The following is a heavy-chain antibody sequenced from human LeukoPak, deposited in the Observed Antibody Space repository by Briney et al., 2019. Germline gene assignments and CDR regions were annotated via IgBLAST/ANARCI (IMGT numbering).Heavy chain of an antibody. D-gene: IGHD2-2*01. CDR3: ARDYCSSTSCLFDY. CDR1: GYTFTGYH. J-gene: IGHJ4*02. CDR2: INPNSGDT. Sequence: ASVKVSCKASGYTFTGYHMHWVRQAPGQGLEWMGRINPNSGDTNYAQKFEGRVAMTRDTSISTAFMELTRLRSDDTAVYYCARDYCSSTSCLFDYWGQGTLVTVSS. V-gene: IGHV1-2*06.